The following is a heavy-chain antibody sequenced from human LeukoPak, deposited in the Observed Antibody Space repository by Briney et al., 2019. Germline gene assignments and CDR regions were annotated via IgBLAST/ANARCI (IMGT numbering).Heavy chain of an antibody. Sequence: SETLSLTCTVSGGSISSGSYYWSWIRQPAGKGLEWIGRIYTSGSTNYNPSLKSRVTMSVDTSKNQFSLKLSSVTAADTAVYYCARDEPDSSSWYGDAFDLWGQGTMVTVSS. D-gene: IGHD6-13*01. CDR3: ARDEPDSSSWYGDAFDL. V-gene: IGHV4-61*02. CDR1: GGSISSGSYY. J-gene: IGHJ3*01. CDR2: IYTSGST.